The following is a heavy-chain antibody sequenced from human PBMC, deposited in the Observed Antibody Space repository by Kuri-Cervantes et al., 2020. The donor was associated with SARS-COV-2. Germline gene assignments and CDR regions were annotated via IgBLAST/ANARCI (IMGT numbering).Heavy chain of an antibody. CDR2: ISGSGGST. D-gene: IGHD4-17*01. J-gene: IGHJ4*02. Sequence: GESLKISCAASGFTFGSYAMAWVRQAPGKGLEWVSAISGSGGSTYYADSVKGRFTISRDNSKNTLYLQMNSLRAEDTAVYYCANDGGPGYGDYVYFDYWGQGTLVTVSS. CDR1: GFTFGSYA. V-gene: IGHV3-23*01. CDR3: ANDGGPGYGDYVYFDY.